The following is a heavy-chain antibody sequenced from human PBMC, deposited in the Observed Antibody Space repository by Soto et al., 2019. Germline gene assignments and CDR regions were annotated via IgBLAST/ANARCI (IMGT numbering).Heavy chain of an antibody. V-gene: IGHV1-18*01. Sequence: ASVKVSCKASGYTFTSYGISWVRQAPGQGLEWMEWISAYNGNTNYAQKLQGRVTMTTDASTSTAYMELRSLRSDDTAVYYCARGGKNLHTPATGYGMDVWGQGTTVTVSS. CDR1: GYTFTSYG. D-gene: IGHD4-4*01. J-gene: IGHJ6*02. CDR2: ISAYNGNT. CDR3: ARGGKNLHTPATGYGMDV.